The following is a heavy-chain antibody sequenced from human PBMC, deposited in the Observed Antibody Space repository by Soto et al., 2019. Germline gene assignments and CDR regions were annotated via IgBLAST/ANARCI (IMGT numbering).Heavy chain of an antibody. CDR1: GYTFTSYD. V-gene: IGHV1-8*01. CDR3: ARRQGGTTYYYYGMDV. CDR2: MNPNSGNT. J-gene: IGHJ6*02. Sequence: QVQLVQSGAEVKKPGASVKVSCKASGYTFTSYDINWVRQATGQGLEWMGWMNPNSGNTGYAQKCQGRVTMTRNTSIRTAYMELSSLRSEDTAVYYCARRQGGTTYYYYGMDVWGQGTTVTVSS. D-gene: IGHD1-7*01.